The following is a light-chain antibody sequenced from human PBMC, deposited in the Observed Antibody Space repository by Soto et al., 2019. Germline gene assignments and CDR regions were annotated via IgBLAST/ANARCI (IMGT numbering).Light chain of an antibody. V-gene: IGKV1-33*01. J-gene: IGKJ3*01. CDR2: DAS. CDR3: QQYDNLPFT. CDR1: QDISNY. Sequence: DIQMTQSPSSLSASVGDRVTITCQASQDISNYLNWYQQKAGKAPKLLIYDASNLETGVPSRFSGSGSGTDFILTISSLQPEDIATYYCQQYDNLPFTFGPGTKVDIK.